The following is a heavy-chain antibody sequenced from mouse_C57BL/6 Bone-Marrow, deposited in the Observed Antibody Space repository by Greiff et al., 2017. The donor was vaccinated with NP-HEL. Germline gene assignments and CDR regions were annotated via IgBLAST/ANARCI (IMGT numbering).Heavy chain of an antibody. CDR2: IYPGSGST. V-gene: IGHV1-55*01. CDR1: GYTFTSYW. J-gene: IGHJ2*01. D-gene: IGHD3-2*02. CDR3: AREKTAQATSGYFDY. Sequence: QVQLQQPEAELVKPGASVKMSCKASGYTFTSYWITWVKQRPGQGLEWIGDIYPGSGSTNYNEKFKSKATLTVDTSSSTAYMQLSSLTSEDSAVSYCAREKTAQATSGYFDYWGQGTTLTVSS.